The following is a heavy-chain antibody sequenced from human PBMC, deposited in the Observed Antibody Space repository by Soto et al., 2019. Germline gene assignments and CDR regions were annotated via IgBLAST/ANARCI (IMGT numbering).Heavy chain of an antibody. V-gene: IGHV4-30-2*01. J-gene: IGHJ6*02. CDR3: ARVPAA. CDR1: RGSISSGGYS. CDR2: IYHSGGT. Sequence: QLQLQESGSGLVKPSQTLSLTCAVSRGSISSGGYSWTWIRQPPGKGLEWIGDIYHSGGTYSNQSVKTRVTISVERAKTQLSLKLSSVTAAETAVYYCARVPAAWAQGTTVTVSS.